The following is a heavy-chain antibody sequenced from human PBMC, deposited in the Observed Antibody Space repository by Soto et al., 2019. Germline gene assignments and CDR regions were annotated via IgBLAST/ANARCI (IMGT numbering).Heavy chain of an antibody. D-gene: IGHD6-19*01. CDR3: ARQQWLGPLQN. CDR1: GGSISSYY. CDR2: IYYSGST. Sequence: SETLSLTCTVSGGSISSYYWSWIRQPPGKGLEWIGYIYYSGSTNYNPSLKSRVAISVDTSKNQFSLKLSSVTAADTAVYYCARQQWLGPLQNWGQGTLVTVSS. J-gene: IGHJ4*02. V-gene: IGHV4-59*08.